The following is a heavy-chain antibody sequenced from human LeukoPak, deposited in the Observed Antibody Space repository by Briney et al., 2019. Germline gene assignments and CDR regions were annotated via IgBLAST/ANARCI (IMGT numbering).Heavy chain of an antibody. CDR2: INPNSGGT. V-gene: IGHV1-2*02. J-gene: IGHJ4*02. Sequence: ASVKVSCKASGYTFTGYYMHWVRQAPGQGLEWMGWINPNSGGTNYAQKFQGRVTMTRDTSISTAYMELSRLRSDDTAVYYCARDLHITMKVTPDYWGQGTLVTVSS. CDR3: ARDLHITMKVTPDY. CDR1: GYTFTGYY. D-gene: IGHD3-22*01.